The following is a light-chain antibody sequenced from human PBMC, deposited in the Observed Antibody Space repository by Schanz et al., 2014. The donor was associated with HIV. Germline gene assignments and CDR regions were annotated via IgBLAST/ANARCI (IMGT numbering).Light chain of an antibody. Sequence: EIVLTQSPATVSVSPGERATLSCRASQNVRSNLAWYQQKPGQAPRLLIYGASSRATGIPDRFSGSGSGTDFTLTISRLEPEDFAVYYCQQCSNWPPEYTFGQGTKLEIK. CDR1: QNVRSN. J-gene: IGKJ2*01. CDR3: QQCSNWPPEYT. CDR2: GAS. V-gene: IGKV3D-20*02.